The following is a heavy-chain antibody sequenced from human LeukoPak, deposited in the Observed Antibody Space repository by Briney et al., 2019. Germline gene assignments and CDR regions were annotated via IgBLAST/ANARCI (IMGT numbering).Heavy chain of an antibody. CDR3: ARNRDSRGWYNWFDP. Sequence: SQTLSLTCALSSRFISSGGSSWSWIRQPPGKGLEWIGYIYNSGSTYYSRSLKSRVTISVDRSKNQFSLKLSSVTAADTAVYYCARNRDSRGWYNWFDPWGQGTLVTVSS. J-gene: IGHJ5*02. CDR1: SRFISSGGSS. D-gene: IGHD6-19*01. V-gene: IGHV4-30-2*02. CDR2: IYNSGST.